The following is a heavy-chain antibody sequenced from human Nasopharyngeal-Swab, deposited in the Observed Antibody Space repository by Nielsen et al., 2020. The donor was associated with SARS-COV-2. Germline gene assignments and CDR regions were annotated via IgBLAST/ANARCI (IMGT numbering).Heavy chain of an antibody. CDR1: GFIFGNYA. V-gene: IGHV3-23*01. CDR2: IGGNGART. Sequence: GESLKISCVASGFIFGNYAMAWVRQAPGKGLEWVSAIGGNGARTHYADSVRGRFTISRDNSENTVYLQMNSLRAEDTALYHCARPLSRDSTWTTEANWFDPWGQGTLVTVSS. CDR3: ARPLSRDSTWTTEANWFDP. D-gene: IGHD6-13*01. J-gene: IGHJ5*02.